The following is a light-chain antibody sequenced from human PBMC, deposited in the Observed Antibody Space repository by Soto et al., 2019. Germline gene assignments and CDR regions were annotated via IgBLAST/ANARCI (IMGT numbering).Light chain of an antibody. CDR1: SSNIGNNY. Sequence: QSVLTQSPSVSAAPGQKVTISCSGSSSNIGNNYVSWYQQLPGTAPKLLIYDNNKRPSGIPDRFSGSKSGTSGTLDITGLQTGDEADYYCSSYTSSSTLVFGTGTKLTVL. CDR3: SSYTSSSTLV. CDR2: DNN. J-gene: IGLJ1*01. V-gene: IGLV1-51*01.